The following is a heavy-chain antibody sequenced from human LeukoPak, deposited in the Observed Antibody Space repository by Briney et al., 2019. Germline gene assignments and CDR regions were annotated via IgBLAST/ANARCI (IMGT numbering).Heavy chain of an antibody. CDR3: ARDKFPGWGLEWDY. Sequence: GGSLRLSCAASGFTFSSYWMSWVRQAPGKGLEWVGNIKQDGSEKYYVDSVKGRFTISRDNAKNSLYLQMNSLRAEDTAVYYCARDKFPGWGLEWDYWGQGTLVAVSS. V-gene: IGHV3-7*01. D-gene: IGHD3-3*01. CDR1: GFTFSSYW. CDR2: IKQDGSEK. J-gene: IGHJ4*02.